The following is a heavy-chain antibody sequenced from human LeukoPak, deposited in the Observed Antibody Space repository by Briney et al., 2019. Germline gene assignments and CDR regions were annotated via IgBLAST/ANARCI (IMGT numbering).Heavy chain of an antibody. D-gene: IGHD3-10*01. V-gene: IGHV3-23*01. J-gene: IGHJ4*02. CDR2: ISGSGGST. CDR1: GFTFDDYG. Sequence: PGGSLRLSCAASGFTFDDYGMSWVRQAPGKGLEWVSAISGSGGSTYYADSVKGRFTISRDNSKNTLYLQMNSLRAEDTAVYYCAKDAFFPNYYGSGSYPDYWGQGTLVTVSS. CDR3: AKDAFFPNYYGSGSYPDY.